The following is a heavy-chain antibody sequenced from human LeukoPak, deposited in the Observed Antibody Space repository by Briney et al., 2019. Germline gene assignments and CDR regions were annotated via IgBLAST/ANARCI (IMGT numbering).Heavy chain of an antibody. CDR2: IYYSGST. Sequence: SETLSLTCTVSGGSLSSYYWSWIRQPPGKGLEWIGYIYYSGSTNYNPSLKSRVTISVDTSNNQFSLKLRSVTAADTAVYYWARVESKYHRYLNDAFDIWGQGTMVTVSS. V-gene: IGHV4-59*01. D-gene: IGHD3-9*01. CDR3: ARVESKYHRYLNDAFDI. J-gene: IGHJ3*02. CDR1: GGSLSSYY.